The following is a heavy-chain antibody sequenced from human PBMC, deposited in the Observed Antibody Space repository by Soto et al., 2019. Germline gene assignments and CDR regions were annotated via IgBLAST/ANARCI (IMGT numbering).Heavy chain of an antibody. CDR3: AKHLSNGSPDY. CDR2: ISAYNGNT. CDR1: GYTFTSYG. Sequence: ASVKVSCKASGYTFTSYGVSWVRQAPGQGLEWMGWISAYNGNTNYAQKFQGRVTMTTDTSTSTAYMELRSLISDDTAVFYCAKHLSNGSPDYWGQGTLVTVSS. D-gene: IGHD2-15*01. V-gene: IGHV1-18*01. J-gene: IGHJ4*02.